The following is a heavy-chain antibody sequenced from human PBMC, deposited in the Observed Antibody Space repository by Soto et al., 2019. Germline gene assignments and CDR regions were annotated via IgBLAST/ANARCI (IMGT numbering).Heavy chain of an antibody. CDR3: VKHRSGSWAFDY. CDR1: GFTFSDYV. V-gene: IGHV3-30*18. J-gene: IGHJ4*02. CDR2: ISHDGSNK. D-gene: IGHD6-13*01. Sequence: QVQLVESGGGVVQPGRSLRLSCAASGFTFSDYVMHWARQAPGKGLEWVAYISHDGSNKWYADSVQGRFTISRDDSKNTLYFEMNSLSPEDTAVYYCVKHRSGSWAFDYWGQGTLVTVSS.